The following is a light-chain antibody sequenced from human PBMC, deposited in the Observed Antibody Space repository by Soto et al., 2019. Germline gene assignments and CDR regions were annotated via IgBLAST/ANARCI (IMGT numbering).Light chain of an antibody. CDR2: SSS. J-gene: IGKJ5*01. V-gene: IGKV1-39*01. Sequence: DIEMTQSPSSLSASVGDRVTISCRTSQTINNNLNWYQQRPGKAPKLLIYSSSTLMSGVPPRFSGSGSETEFTLTISGLQPEDIATYFCQQTYVTPITFGQGTRLDIK. CDR1: QTINNN. CDR3: QQTYVTPIT.